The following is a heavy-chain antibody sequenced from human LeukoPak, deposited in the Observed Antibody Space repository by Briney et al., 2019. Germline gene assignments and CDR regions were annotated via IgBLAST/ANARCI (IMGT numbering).Heavy chain of an antibody. Sequence: GESLKISCKGSGYSFTSYWIGWVRQMPGKGLEWMGIIYPGDSDTRYSPSFQGQVTISADKSISTAYLQWSSLKASDTAMYYCARQRAVAGTWGYYYYGMDAWGQGTTVTGSS. CDR1: GYSFTSYW. V-gene: IGHV5-51*01. CDR3: ARQRAVAGTWGYYYYGMDA. D-gene: IGHD6-19*01. CDR2: IYPGDSDT. J-gene: IGHJ6*02.